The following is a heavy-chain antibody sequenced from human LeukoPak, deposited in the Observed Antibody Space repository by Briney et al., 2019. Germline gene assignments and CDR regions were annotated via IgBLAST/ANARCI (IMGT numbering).Heavy chain of an antibody. J-gene: IGHJ4*02. D-gene: IGHD5-18*01. V-gene: IGHV4-59*01. CDR1: GGSISGYY. CDR2: IYYSGTT. CDR3: ARGDTAMVL. Sequence: KPSETLSPTCTVSGGSISGYYWSWIRQPPGKGLEWIGYIYYSGTTNYNPSLKSRVTISVDTSKNHLSLKLGSVTAADTAVYYCARGDTAMVLWGQGTLVTVST.